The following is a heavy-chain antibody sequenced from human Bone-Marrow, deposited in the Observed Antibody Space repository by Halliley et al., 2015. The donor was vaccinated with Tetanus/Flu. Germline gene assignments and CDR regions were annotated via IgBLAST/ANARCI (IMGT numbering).Heavy chain of an antibody. Sequence: LEWIGYISYSGSTYYNPSLKSRVSISIDTSKNQFSLSQISVTAADTAVYYCARSYSKIGHFDYWGQGTLVTVSS. CDR3: ARSYSKIGHFDY. V-gene: IGHV4-31*02. CDR2: ISYSGST. D-gene: IGHD4-4*01. J-gene: IGHJ4*02.